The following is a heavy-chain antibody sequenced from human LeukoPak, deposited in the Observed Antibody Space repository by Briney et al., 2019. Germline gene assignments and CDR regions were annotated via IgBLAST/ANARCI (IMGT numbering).Heavy chain of an antibody. J-gene: IGHJ4*02. Sequence: SVKVSCKASGGTFSRLAISWVRLAPGQGLEWMGVIIPSFGTTNYAQRFRGRVTITADKSTSTAYMELSSLRSDDTAIYYCASSSTYERRFIYWGQGTLVSVSS. CDR1: GGTFSRLA. CDR3: ASSSTYERRFIY. V-gene: IGHV1-69*06. CDR2: IIPSFGTT. D-gene: IGHD2-2*01.